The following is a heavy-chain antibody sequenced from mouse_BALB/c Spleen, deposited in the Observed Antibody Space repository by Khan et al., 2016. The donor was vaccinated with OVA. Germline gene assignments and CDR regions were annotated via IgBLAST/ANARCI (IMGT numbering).Heavy chain of an antibody. Sequence: EVELVESGGDLVKPGGSLKLSCAASGFTFSNYGMSWVRRPPDKRLEWVAIISTSGSYTYYPDRVKGRFTISSDNAKNNLYLQMSRLKSEYTAIYYGARSIYGSSYDYYAIDYWGQGTSVTVSS. CDR3: ARSIYGSSYDYYAIDY. CDR2: ISTSGSYT. V-gene: IGHV5-6*01. J-gene: IGHJ4*01. CDR1: GFTFSNYG. D-gene: IGHD1-1*01.